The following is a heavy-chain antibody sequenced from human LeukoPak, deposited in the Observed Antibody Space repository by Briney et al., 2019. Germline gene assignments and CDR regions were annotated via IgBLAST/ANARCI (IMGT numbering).Heavy chain of an antibody. CDR3: ARRLTQYDCFDP. V-gene: IGHV4-34*01. Sequence: SETLSLTCAVYGGSFSGYYWSWIRQPPGKGLEWIGEINHSGSTNYNPSLKSRVTISVDTSKNQFSLKLSSVTPEDTAVYYCARRLTQYDCFDPWGQGILVTVSS. D-gene: IGHD2-2*01. CDR2: INHSGST. CDR1: GGSFSGYY. J-gene: IGHJ5*02.